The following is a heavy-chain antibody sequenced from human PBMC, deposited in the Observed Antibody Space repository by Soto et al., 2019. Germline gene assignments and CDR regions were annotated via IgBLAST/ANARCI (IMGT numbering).Heavy chain of an antibody. CDR3: ARATAAKNWFDP. CDR2: IYYSGST. CDR1: GGSISSGGYY. D-gene: IGHD6-13*01. Sequence: SETLSLTCTVSGGSISSGGYYWSWIRQHPGKGLEWIGYIYYSGSTYYNPSLKSRVTISVDTSKNQFSLKLSSVTAADTAVYYCARATAAKNWFDPWGQGTRVTVSS. J-gene: IGHJ5*02. V-gene: IGHV4-31*03.